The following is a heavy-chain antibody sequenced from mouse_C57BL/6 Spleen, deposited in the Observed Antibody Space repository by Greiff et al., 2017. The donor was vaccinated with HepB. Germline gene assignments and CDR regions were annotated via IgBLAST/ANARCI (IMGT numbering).Heavy chain of an antibody. J-gene: IGHJ1*03. Sequence: DVKLQESGPGLVKPSQSLSLTCSVTGYSITSGYYWNWIRQFPGNKLEWMGYISYDGSNNYNPSLKNRISITRDTSKNQFFLKLNSVTTEDTATYYCAMKGLRDWYFDVWGTGTTVTVSS. CDR2: ISYDGSN. D-gene: IGHD3-1*01. CDR3: AMKGLRDWYFDV. V-gene: IGHV3-6*01. CDR1: GYSITSGYY.